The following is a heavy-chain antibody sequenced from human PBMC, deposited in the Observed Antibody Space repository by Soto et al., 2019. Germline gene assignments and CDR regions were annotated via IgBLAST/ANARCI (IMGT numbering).Heavy chain of an antibody. D-gene: IGHD3-3*01. J-gene: IGHJ6*03. CDR1: GGSISSYY. CDR3: ARDGGYDFWSGYYWGGYYYYMDV. V-gene: IGHV4-59*01. Sequence: SETLSLTCTVSGGSISSYYWSWIRQPPGKGLEWIGYIYYSGSTNYNPSLKSRVTISVDTSKNQFSLKLSSVTAADTAVYYCARDGGYDFWSGYYWGGYYYYMDVWGKGTTVTVSS. CDR2: IYYSGST.